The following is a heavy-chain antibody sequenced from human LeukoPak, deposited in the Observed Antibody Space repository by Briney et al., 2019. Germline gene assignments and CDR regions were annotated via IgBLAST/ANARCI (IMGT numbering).Heavy chain of an antibody. V-gene: IGHV1-69*01. CDR1: GGTFSSYA. CDR3: ARVVVPAAIPVDP. D-gene: IGHD2-2*02. Sequence: SVKVSCKASGGTFSSYAISWVRQAPGQGLEWMGGIIPISGTVNYAQKFQGRVTITADESTSTAYMELSSLRSEDTAVYYCARVVVPAAIPVDPWGQGTLVTVSS. J-gene: IGHJ5*02. CDR2: IIPISGTV.